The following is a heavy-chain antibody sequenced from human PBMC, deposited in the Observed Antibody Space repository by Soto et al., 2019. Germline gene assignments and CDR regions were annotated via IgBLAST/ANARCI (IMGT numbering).Heavy chain of an antibody. V-gene: IGHV3-21*01. D-gene: IGHD3-3*01. CDR3: AREGGKFWTAYESEIYYYYGMDV. CDR1: GFTFSYYS. J-gene: IGHJ6*02. Sequence: EVQLVESGGGLVKPGGSLRLSCAASGFTFSYYSMNWVRQAPGKGLEWVSFISRSGDYISYADSLKGRLTVFRDNAKNSRYLQMNSLRAEDTAVYYCAREGGKFWTAYESEIYYYYGMDVWGQGTTVTVSS. CDR2: ISRSGDYI.